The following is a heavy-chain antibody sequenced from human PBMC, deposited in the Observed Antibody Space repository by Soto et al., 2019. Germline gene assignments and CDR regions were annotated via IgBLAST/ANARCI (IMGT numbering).Heavy chain of an antibody. CDR3: ARVGGVAARTFDY. J-gene: IGHJ4*02. D-gene: IGHD2-15*01. CDR1: GGSISPFY. V-gene: IGHV4-59*01. CDR2: LYYSGNT. Sequence: KPAETLSLTCTVSGGSISPFYWSWVRQPPGKGLEWIGYLYYSGNTNYNASLKSGVTISVDASKNQVSLRLTSVTAADTAVYYCARVGGVAARTFDYWGQGTVVTVSS.